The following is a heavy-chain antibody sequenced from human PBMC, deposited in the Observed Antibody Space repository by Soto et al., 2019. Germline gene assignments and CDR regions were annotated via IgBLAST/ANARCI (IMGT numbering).Heavy chain of an antibody. CDR2: IKQDGSEE. CDR3: ARDRAASYYIDY. CDR1: GFTFIMYW. V-gene: IGHV3-7*01. J-gene: IGHJ4*02. D-gene: IGHD3-10*01. Sequence: EVQLVESGGVLVQPGGSLRLSCVASGFTFIMYWMSWVRQAPGKGLEWVANIKQDGSEEYYVDSVEGRFTISRDNAKNSLFLQMDSLRVEDTAIYYCARDRAASYYIDYWGQGTLVTVSS.